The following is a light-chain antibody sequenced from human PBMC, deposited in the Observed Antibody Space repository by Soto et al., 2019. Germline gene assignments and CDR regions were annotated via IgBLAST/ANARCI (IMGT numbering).Light chain of an antibody. J-gene: IGKJ2*01. CDR1: QSISSW. CDR2: DAS. V-gene: IGKV1-5*01. CDR3: QQYNSYLYT. Sequence: DIQMTQSPSTLSASVGDRVTITCRASQSISSWLAWYQQKPGKAPKLLIYDASSLESGVPSRFSGSGSGTEFTLTISSLQPHDFATYYCQQYNSYLYTFGQETKLEIK.